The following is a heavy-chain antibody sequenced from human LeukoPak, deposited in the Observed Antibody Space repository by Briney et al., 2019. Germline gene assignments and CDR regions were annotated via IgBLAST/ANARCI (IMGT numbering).Heavy chain of an antibody. J-gene: IGHJ1*01. Sequence: SETLYLTCAVSGYSISSSNWWGWIRQPPGKGLEWIGYIYYSGSTYYNPSLKSRVTISVDTSKNQFSLKLSSVTAADTAAYYCARAISGSYRRGGFFQYWGQGTLVTVSS. V-gene: IGHV4-28*03. CDR1: GYSISSSNW. CDR2: IYYSGST. CDR3: ARAISGSYRRGGFFQY. D-gene: IGHD1-26*01.